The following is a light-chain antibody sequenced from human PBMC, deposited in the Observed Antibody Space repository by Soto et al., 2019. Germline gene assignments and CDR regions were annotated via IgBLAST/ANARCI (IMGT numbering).Light chain of an antibody. V-gene: IGKV1-33*01. J-gene: IGKJ5*01. CDR3: QQYDNLPLI. CDR1: QDIRKY. Sequence: ITMTQSPSSLSASVGDRVTITCQGTQDIRKYVNWYQKKPGKAPKLLIYDASIVGTGVSSRFSGSGAGTDFTLTISRLQPEDFAKYYYQQYDNLPLIFGQGTRLEIK. CDR2: DAS.